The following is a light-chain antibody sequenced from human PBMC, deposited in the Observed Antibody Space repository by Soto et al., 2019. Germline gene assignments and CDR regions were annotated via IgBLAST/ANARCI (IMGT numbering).Light chain of an antibody. Sequence: DIVMTQSPDSLAVSLGERATINCKSSQSVLYSSNNKNYLAWYQQKPGQPPKLLIYWASTRESGVPDRFSGSGSGTDFTLTISSLKAEDVAVYYCQQYYSPSTFGQGTKVEIK. V-gene: IGKV4-1*01. CDR2: WAS. J-gene: IGKJ1*01. CDR3: QQYYSPST. CDR1: QSVLYSSNNKNY.